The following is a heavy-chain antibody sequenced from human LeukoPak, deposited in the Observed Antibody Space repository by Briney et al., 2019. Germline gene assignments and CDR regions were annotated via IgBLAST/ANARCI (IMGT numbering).Heavy chain of an antibody. V-gene: IGHV3-30*02. CDR2: IRYDGSNK. CDR1: GFTFSSYG. Sequence: GGSLRLSCAASGFTFSSYGMHWVRQAPGKGLEWVAFIRYDGSNKYYADSVKGRFIISRDNSKNTLYLQMNSLRAEDTAVYYCAKKPSSGYLDAFDIWGQGTMVTVSS. D-gene: IGHD3-22*01. J-gene: IGHJ3*02. CDR3: AKKPSSGYLDAFDI.